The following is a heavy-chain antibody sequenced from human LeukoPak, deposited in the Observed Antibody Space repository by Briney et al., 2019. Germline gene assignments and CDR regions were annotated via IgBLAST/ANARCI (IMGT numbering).Heavy chain of an antibody. CDR1: RFTFSSYS. CDR2: VSSSSNII. Sequence: GGSLRLSCAASRFTFSSYSMNWVRQAPGKGLEWVSYVSSSSNIIYYADSVKGRFTISRDNAKNSLYLQMNSLRDEDTAVYYCARASGSDWGFDYWGQGTQVTVSS. J-gene: IGHJ4*02. CDR3: ARASGSDWGFDY. V-gene: IGHV3-48*02. D-gene: IGHD1-26*01.